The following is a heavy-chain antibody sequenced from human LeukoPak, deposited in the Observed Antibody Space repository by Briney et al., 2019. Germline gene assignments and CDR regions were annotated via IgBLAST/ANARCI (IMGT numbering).Heavy chain of an antibody. D-gene: IGHD3-9*01. CDR2: ITSGGDYI. CDR1: GFHFSDYS. Sequence: GMSLRLSCEVSGFHFSDYSMNWVRQAPGKGLEWVSSITSGGDYIYYADSVKGRFTTSRDNAKNSLSLQLNSLRVEDTAVYYCARGHYDVLAASYKWTPDYWGQGTLVTVSS. CDR3: ARGHYDVLAASYKWTPDY. J-gene: IGHJ4*02. V-gene: IGHV3-21*01.